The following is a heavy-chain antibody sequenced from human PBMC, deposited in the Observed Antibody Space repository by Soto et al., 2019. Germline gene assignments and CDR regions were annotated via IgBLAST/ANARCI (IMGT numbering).Heavy chain of an antibody. D-gene: IGHD3-3*01. CDR3: ARAGTTIFGVVTWFDP. CDR2: INPSGGST. V-gene: IGHV1-46*01. CDR1: GYTFTSYY. J-gene: IGHJ5*02. Sequence: ASLKGSCKAAGYTFTSYYRHWVRRAHGEGLEWMGIINPSGGSTSYAQKFQGRVTMTRDTSTSTVYMELSSLRSEDTAVYYCARAGTTIFGVVTWFDPWGQGTLVTVSS.